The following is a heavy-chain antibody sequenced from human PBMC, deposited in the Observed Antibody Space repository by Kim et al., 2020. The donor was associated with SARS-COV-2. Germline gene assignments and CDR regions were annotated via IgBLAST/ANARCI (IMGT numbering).Heavy chain of an antibody. V-gene: IGHV3-7*04. Sequence: GGSLRLSCAASGFTFTSYWMTWVRQAPGKGLEWVANIKEDGSAKYYVDSVKGRFFISKDNAKNSVHLLMNSLRAEDTAVYYCARGINRDGYHMDYWGLGTLVTVSS. D-gene: IGHD5-12*01. CDR1: GFTFTSYW. CDR2: IKEDGSAK. CDR3: ARGINRDGYHMDY. J-gene: IGHJ4*02.